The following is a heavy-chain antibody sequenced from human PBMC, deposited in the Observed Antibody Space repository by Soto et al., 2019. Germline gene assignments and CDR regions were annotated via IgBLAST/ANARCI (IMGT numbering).Heavy chain of an antibody. Sequence: EVQLLESGGGLVQPGGSLRLSCAASGFTFSNYAMNWVRQAPGKGLEWVSTISGSGGSPYYADSVKGRFTISRDNSKNTLYLQMNSLRAGDSAIYYCAKEGNSGFYYFDYWGQGTLVTVSS. J-gene: IGHJ4*02. V-gene: IGHV3-23*01. CDR3: AKEGNSGFYYFDY. CDR1: GFTFSNYA. D-gene: IGHD6-19*01. CDR2: ISGSGGSP.